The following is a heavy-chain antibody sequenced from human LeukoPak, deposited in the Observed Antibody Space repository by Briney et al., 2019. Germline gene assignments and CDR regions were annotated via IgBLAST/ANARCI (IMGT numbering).Heavy chain of an antibody. CDR1: GYTFTSYG. Sequence: ASVKVSCKASGYTFTSYGISWVRRAPGQGLEWMGWISGYNGNTNYAQKFQGRVTMTIDTSTSTLYMELRSLRSDDTAVYYCARGRTHRRLWLGESTGGPFDYWGQGTLVTVSS. J-gene: IGHJ4*02. V-gene: IGHV1-18*01. D-gene: IGHD3-10*01. CDR3: ARGRTHRRLWLGESTGGPFDY. CDR2: ISGYNGNT.